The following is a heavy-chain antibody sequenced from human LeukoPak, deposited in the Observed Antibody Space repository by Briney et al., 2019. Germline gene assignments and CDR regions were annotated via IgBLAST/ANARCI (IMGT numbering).Heavy chain of an antibody. CDR1: GYTFTSYD. D-gene: IGHD4-11*01. V-gene: IGHV1-8*01. J-gene: IGHJ4*02. Sequence: GASVKVSCKSSGYTFTSYDINWVRQATGQGLEWMGWMNPNSGNTGYAQKFQGRVTMTRNTSISTAYMELRSLRSEDTAVYYCARGDTVTTSDDYWGQGTLVTVSS. CDR2: MNPNSGNT. CDR3: ARGDTVTTSDDY.